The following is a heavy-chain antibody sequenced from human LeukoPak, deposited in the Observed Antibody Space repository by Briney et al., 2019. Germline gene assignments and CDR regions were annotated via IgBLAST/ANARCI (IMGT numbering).Heavy chain of an antibody. CDR2: INPSGGST. J-gene: IGHJ5*02. D-gene: IGHD2-2*01. CDR3: ARGDCSSTSCYSLWFDP. Sequence: ASVKVSCKASGYTFTIYYMHWVRQAPGQGLEWMGIINPSGGSTSYAQKFQGRVAMTRDMSTSTVYMELSSLRSEDTAVYYCARGDCSSTSCYSLWFDPWGQGTLVTVSS. CDR1: GYTFTIYY. V-gene: IGHV1-46*01.